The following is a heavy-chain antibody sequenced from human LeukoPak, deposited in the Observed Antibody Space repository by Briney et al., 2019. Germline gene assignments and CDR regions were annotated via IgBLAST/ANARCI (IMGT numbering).Heavy chain of an antibody. CDR3: ARGERDILTGYYSWYFQH. CDR2: IYHSGST. Sequence: SETLSLTCAVSGGSISSGGYSWNWIRQPPGKGLEWTGYIYHSGSTYYNPSLKSRVTISVDRSKNQFSLKLSSVTAADTAVYYCARGERDILTGYYSWYFQHWGQGTLVTVSS. V-gene: IGHV4-30-2*01. J-gene: IGHJ1*01. CDR1: GGSISSGGYS. D-gene: IGHD3-9*01.